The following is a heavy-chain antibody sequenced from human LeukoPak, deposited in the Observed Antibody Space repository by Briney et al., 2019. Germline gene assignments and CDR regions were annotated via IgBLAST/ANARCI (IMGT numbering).Heavy chain of an antibody. CDR3: ARELAY. J-gene: IGHJ4*02. Sequence: PSETLSLTCTVSGGSASTYYWTWIRQPAGKGLEWIGRIYTTGSTNYNPALRGRVTISLDTSKNQFSLNLTSVTATDAAVYYCARELAYWGPGILVTVSS. CDR2: IYTTGST. CDR1: GGSASTYY. V-gene: IGHV4-4*07.